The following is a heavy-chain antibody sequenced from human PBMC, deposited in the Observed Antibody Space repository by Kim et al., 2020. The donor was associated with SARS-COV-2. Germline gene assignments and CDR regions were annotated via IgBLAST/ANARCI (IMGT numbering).Heavy chain of an antibody. CDR1: GGSFSGYY. CDR3: ARRGPRYCSGGSCYTDY. D-gene: IGHD2-15*01. J-gene: IGHJ4*02. Sequence: SETLSLTCAVYGGSFSGYYWSWIRQPPGKGLEWIGEINHSGSTNYNPSLKSRVTISVDTSKNQFSLKLSSVTAADTAVYYCARRGPRYCSGGSCYTDYWGQGTLVTVSS. CDR2: INHSGST. V-gene: IGHV4-34*01.